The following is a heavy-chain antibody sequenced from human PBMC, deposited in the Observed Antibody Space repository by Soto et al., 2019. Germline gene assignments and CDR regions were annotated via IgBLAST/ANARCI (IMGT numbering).Heavy chain of an antibody. Sequence: QEQLVQSGAEVKKPGASVKVSCKASGYTFTDYYMHWVRQAPGQGLEWMGWINPDSGGTRYAQKFQGRVTMTRDTYVTTAYMELSRLTSDDTAVYYCAREMDYYRTWGQGTLVTVSS. CDR2: INPDSGGT. CDR1: GYTFTDYY. J-gene: IGHJ5*02. V-gene: IGHV1-2*02. CDR3: AREMDYYRT. D-gene: IGHD3-22*01.